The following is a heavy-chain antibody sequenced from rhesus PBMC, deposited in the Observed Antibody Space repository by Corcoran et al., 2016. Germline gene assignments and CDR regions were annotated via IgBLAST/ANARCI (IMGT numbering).Heavy chain of an antibody. CDR2: IGGSRVRP. V-gene: IGHV4-165*02. J-gene: IGHJ4*01. CDR1: GGSFSGYY. D-gene: IGHD6-19*01. Sequence: QVQLQESGPGLVKPSETLSLTCAVSGGSFSGYYWKWILQPSGRGLEWIGYIGGSRVRPPYNPSLKGRVPLSADTSRNHGSLKLSSVTAADPAVYYCARNTRCSSTDYWGQGVLVTVSS. CDR3: ARNTRCSSTDY.